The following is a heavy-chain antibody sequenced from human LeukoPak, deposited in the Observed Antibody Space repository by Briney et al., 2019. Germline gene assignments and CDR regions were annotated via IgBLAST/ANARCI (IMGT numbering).Heavy chain of an antibody. CDR1: GFTFSSYC. CDR2: INSDGSST. J-gene: IGHJ4*02. D-gene: IGHD6-19*01. Sequence: PGGSLRLSCAASGFTFSSYCMHWVRQAPGKGLVWVSRINSDGSSTTYADSVKGRFTISRDNAKNTLYLQMNSLRAEDTAVYYCARVFSGWYFYFDNWGQGTLVTVSS. V-gene: IGHV3-74*01. CDR3: ARVFSGWYFYFDN.